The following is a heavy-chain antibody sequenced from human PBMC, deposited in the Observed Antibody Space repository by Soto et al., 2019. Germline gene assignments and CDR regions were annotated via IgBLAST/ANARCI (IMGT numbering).Heavy chain of an antibody. D-gene: IGHD6-19*01. CDR3: ARLAGYRSGWPLDN. CDR2: IDPRDSDT. Sequence: PGESLKISCKGSGYTFTVYWVAWVRQMPGRGPEWMGSIDPRDSDTRYSPSFQGQVTISVDKSTTTAHLQWRSLKASDTAIYYCARLAGYRSGWPLDNWGQGTLVTVSS. CDR1: GYTFTVYW. J-gene: IGHJ4*02. V-gene: IGHV5-51*01.